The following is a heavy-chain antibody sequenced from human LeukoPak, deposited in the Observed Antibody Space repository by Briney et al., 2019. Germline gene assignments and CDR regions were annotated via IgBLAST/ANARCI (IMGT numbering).Heavy chain of an antibody. J-gene: IGHJ3*02. D-gene: IGHD5-18*01. Sequence: GASVKVSCKASGGTFSSYAISWVRQAPGQGLEWMGRIIPILGIANYAQKFQGRVTITADKSTSTAYMELSSLRSEDTAVYYCARGVYSYGFTHDAFDIWGQGTMVTVSS. CDR2: IIPILGIA. V-gene: IGHV1-69*04. CDR3: ARGVYSYGFTHDAFDI. CDR1: GGTFSSYA.